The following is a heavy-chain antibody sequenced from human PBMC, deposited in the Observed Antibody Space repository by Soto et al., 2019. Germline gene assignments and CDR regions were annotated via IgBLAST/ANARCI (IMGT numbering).Heavy chain of an antibody. CDR1: GGSISSSDYW. D-gene: IGHD2-15*01. CDR2: IYYSGST. Sequence: QLQLQESGPGLVKPAETLSLTCTVSGGSISSSDYWWGWIRQPPGKGLEWIGSIYYSGSTHYIPSLKSRLIMSEDTSKTRFSLRLSSVTAADTAVYYCARQIGRGSWSLDHWGQGTLVTVSS. V-gene: IGHV4-39*01. CDR3: ARQIGRGSWSLDH. J-gene: IGHJ4*02.